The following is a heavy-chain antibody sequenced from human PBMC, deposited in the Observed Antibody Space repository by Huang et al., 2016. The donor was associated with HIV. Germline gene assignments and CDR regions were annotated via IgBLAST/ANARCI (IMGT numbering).Heavy chain of an antibody. D-gene: IGHD2-15*01. CDR2: MNPNRGNT. V-gene: IGHV1-8*01. Sequence: QVQLVQSGAEVKKPGASVKVSCKASGYTFSNYDINWVRQAPGQGLEWMGWMNPNRGNTSYARKFQGRVTMTRSTSISTAYMELSRLRVEDTAVYYCATLPPVNYGRSGGRVRDYWGQGSLVTVSS. J-gene: IGHJ4*02. CDR1: GYTFSNYD. CDR3: ATLPPVNYGRSGGRVRDY.